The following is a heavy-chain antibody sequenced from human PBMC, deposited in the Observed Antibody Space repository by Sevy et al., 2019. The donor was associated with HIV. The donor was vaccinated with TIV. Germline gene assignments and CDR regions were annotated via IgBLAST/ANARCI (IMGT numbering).Heavy chain of an antibody. J-gene: IGHJ3*02. CDR2: IKQDGSEK. CDR1: GFTFSSYW. CDR3: ARDYGDYVDAFDI. Sequence: GESLKISCAASGFTFSSYWMSWVRQAPGKGLEWVANIKQDGSEKYYVDSVKGRFTISRDNAKNSLYLQMNSLRAEDTAVYYCARDYGDYVDAFDIWGQGTMVTVSS. D-gene: IGHD4-17*01. V-gene: IGHV3-7*03.